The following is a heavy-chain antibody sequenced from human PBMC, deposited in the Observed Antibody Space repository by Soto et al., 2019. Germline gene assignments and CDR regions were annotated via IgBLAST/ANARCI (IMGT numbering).Heavy chain of an antibody. D-gene: IGHD1-26*01. CDR3: ATAVGATYYFDY. J-gene: IGHJ4*02. V-gene: IGHV1-24*01. CDR1: RYTLTELS. Sequence: ASVKVSCKVSRYTLTELSMHWVRQAPGKGLEWMGGFDPEDGETIYAQKFQGRVTMTEDTSTDTAYMELSSLRSEDTAVYYCATAVGATYYFDYWGQGTLVTVSS. CDR2: FDPEDGET.